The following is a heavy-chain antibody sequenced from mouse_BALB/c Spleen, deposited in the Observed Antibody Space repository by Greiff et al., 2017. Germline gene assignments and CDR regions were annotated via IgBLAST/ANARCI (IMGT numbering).Heavy chain of an antibody. CDR2: IDPSDSYT. D-gene: IGHD1-2*01. CDR1: GYTFTSYW. V-gene: IGHV1-69*02. Sequence: QVQLQQPGAELVKPGASVKLSCKASGYTFTSYWMHWVKQRPGQGLEWIGEIDPSDSYTNYNQKFKGKATLTVDKSSSTAYMELRSLTSEDTAVYYCARTFLRRGFAYWGQGTLVTVSA. CDR3: ARTFLRRGFAY. J-gene: IGHJ3*01.